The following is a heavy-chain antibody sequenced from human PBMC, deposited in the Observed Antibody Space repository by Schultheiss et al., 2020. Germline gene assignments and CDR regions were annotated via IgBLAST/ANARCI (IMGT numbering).Heavy chain of an antibody. CDR1: GFTFSSYA. CDR3: ARHLDLVAAPIYGMDV. Sequence: GSLRLSCAASGFTFSSYAMSWVRQAPGNGLEWIGEIIHSGSTNYNPSLKSRVTISVDTSKNQFSLKLSSVTAADTAVYYCARHLDLVAAPIYGMDVWGQGTTVT. D-gene: IGHD6-6*01. CDR2: IIHSGST. J-gene: IGHJ6*02. V-gene: IGHV4-34*12.